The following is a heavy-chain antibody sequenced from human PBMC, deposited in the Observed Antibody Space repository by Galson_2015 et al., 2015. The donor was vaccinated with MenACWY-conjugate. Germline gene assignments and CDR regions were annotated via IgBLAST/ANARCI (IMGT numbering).Heavy chain of an antibody. D-gene: IGHD3-16*02. Sequence: SVKVSCKVSGYTLTELSMHWVRQAPGKGLEWMGGFDPEDGETIYAQKFQGRVTMTEDTSTDTAYMELSSLRSEDTTVYYCATEYRPNFRPPQNYYYYGMDVWGQGTTVTVSS. J-gene: IGHJ6*02. CDR1: GYTLTELS. V-gene: IGHV1-24*01. CDR2: FDPEDGET. CDR3: ATEYRPNFRPPQNYYYYGMDV.